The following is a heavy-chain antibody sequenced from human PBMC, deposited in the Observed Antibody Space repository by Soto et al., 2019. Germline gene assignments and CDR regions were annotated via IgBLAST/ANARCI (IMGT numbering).Heavy chain of an antibody. D-gene: IGHD6-13*01. J-gene: IGHJ5*02. V-gene: IGHV3-11*01. CDR1: GFDFGDYY. CDR2: IDSGDVTT. CDR3: VRPHYSSSWLPFHL. Sequence: GGSLRLSCTVSGFDFGDYYIGWIRQAPGKGLEWVSYIDSGDVTTYYTDSVKRRFTISRDNAKKTVYLQMSSLRVEDMGLYYGVRPHYSSSWLPFHLCGQGTLVPGSS.